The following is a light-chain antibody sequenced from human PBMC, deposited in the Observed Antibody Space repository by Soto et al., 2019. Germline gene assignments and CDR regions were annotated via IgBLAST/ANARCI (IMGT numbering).Light chain of an antibody. CDR1: QSVSSSY. Sequence: IVLTESSGTLSLSPGDRATLSCRASQSVSSSYLAWYQQKPGQVPRLFIYGASRRATGFPARFSGSGSGTDFTLTISSLQSEDFAVYYCQQYNNWPWTFGQRTKVAI. CDR2: GAS. V-gene: IGKV3-15*01. J-gene: IGKJ1*01. CDR3: QQYNNWPWT.